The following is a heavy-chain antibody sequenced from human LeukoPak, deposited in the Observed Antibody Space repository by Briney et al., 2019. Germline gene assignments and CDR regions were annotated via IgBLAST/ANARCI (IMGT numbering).Heavy chain of an antibody. Sequence: PSETLSLTCTVSGGSISNYHWRWIRQPAGKGVEWSSQMYRSGSTKYNPPLKSRVTMSIDTPETQLSPTIRSVPAAATAVYYCSRRHISSGWSFDYWGQGILVTVSS. CDR3: SRRHISSGWSFDY. CDR1: GGSISNYH. J-gene: IGHJ4*02. V-gene: IGHV4-4*07. D-gene: IGHD6-19*01. CDR2: MYRSGST.